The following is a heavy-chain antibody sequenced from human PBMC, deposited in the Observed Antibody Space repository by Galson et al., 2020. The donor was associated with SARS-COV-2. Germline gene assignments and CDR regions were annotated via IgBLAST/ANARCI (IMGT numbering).Heavy chain of an antibody. CDR2: IYYSGRT. Sequence: ASETLSLTCTVSGGSISSSSYYWGWIRQPPGKGLEWIGSIYYSGRTYYNPSLKSRVTISVDTSKNQFSLKLSSVTAADTAVYYCARDPYCSSTSCYDSTFGYYGMDVWGQGTTVTVSS. CDR3: ARDPYCSSTSCYDSTFGYYGMDV. V-gene: IGHV4-39*07. D-gene: IGHD2-2*01. CDR1: GGSISSSSYY. J-gene: IGHJ6*02.